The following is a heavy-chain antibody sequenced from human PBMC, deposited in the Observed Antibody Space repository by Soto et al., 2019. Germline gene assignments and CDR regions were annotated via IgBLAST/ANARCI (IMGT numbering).Heavy chain of an antibody. CDR1: GYTFTSYG. D-gene: IGHD1-26*01. CDR2: ISAYNGNT. V-gene: IGHV1-18*01. J-gene: IGHJ6*02. Sequence: ASVKVSCKASGYTFTSYGISWVRQAPGQGLEWMGWISAYNGNTNYAQKFQGRVTMTTDTSTSTVYMELSSLRSEDTAVYYCARDRAPGWAYYYGMDVWGQGTTVTVSS. CDR3: ARDRAPGWAYYYGMDV.